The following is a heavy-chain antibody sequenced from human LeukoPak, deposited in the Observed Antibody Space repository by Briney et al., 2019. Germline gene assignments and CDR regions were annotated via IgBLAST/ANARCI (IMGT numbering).Heavy chain of an antibody. CDR3: ARHDFWSVPFDY. V-gene: IGHV4-59*08. CDR1: GGSISSYY. J-gene: IGHJ4*02. D-gene: IGHD3-3*01. CDR2: IYYSGST. Sequence: PSETLSLTCTVSGGSISSYYWSWIRQPPGKGLEWIGYIYYSGSTNCNPSLKSRVTISVDTSKNQFSLKLSSVTAADTAVYYRARHDFWSVPFDYWGQGTLVTVSS.